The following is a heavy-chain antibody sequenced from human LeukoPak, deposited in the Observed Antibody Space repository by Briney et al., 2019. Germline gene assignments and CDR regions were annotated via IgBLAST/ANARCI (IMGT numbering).Heavy chain of an antibody. Sequence: GGSLRLSCAASEFTFSNYAMTWVRQAPGKGLEWVAVIWYDGSNKFYADSVKGRFIISRDNSKNTLYLQMNSLRAEDTALYYCAMDEYYYDSCGYFLYPTVYDALDIWGQGTLVTVSS. J-gene: IGHJ3*02. CDR1: EFTFSNYA. CDR2: IWYDGSNK. D-gene: IGHD3-22*01. V-gene: IGHV3-33*08. CDR3: AMDEYYYDSCGYFLYPTVYDALDI.